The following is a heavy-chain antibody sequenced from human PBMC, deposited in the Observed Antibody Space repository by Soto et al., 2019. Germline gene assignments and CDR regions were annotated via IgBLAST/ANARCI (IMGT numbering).Heavy chain of an antibody. D-gene: IGHD1-7*01. J-gene: IGHJ5*02. V-gene: IGHV3-23*01. CDR3: AKTIGPEHVTGTTRVNRFHR. Sequence: PGVTLRLSCATSGFTFGSDAMSWVRQAPGKQLERVSAITGSCGSTYYAESVEGRFAIYRDNSKNTVSLQMKSLSADDTAVYYCAKTIGPEHVTGTTRVNRFHRWRQGPLVTVSS. CDR2: ITGSCGST. CDR1: GFTFGSDA.